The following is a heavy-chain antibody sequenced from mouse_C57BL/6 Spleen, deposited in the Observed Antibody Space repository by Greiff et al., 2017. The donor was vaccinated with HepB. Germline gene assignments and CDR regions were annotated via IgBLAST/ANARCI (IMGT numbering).Heavy chain of an antibody. CDR1: EYEFPSHD. Sequence: EVQRVESGGGLVQPGESLKLSCESNEYEFPSHDMSWVRKTPEKRLELVAAINSDGGSTYYPDTMERRFIISRDNTKKTLYLQMSSLRSEDTALYYCARRGIYYGSSYDWYFDVWGTGTTVTVSS. CDR3: ARRGIYYGSSYDWYFDV. CDR2: INSDGGST. V-gene: IGHV5-2*01. J-gene: IGHJ1*03. D-gene: IGHD1-1*01.